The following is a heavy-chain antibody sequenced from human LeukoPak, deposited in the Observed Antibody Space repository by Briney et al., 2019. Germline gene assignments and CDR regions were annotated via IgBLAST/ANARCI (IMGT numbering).Heavy chain of an antibody. V-gene: IGHV3-48*02. CDR3: ARGSSHPTNWFDP. Sequence: GGSLRLSCAASEFAFSTYTMNWVRQAPGKGREWLSYISSGSNIIYYADSVRGRFTISRDNAKRSLFLQMHNLRDEDTAVYYCARGSSHPTNWFDPWGQGTLVTVSS. CDR2: ISSGSNII. J-gene: IGHJ5*02. CDR1: EFAFSTYT. D-gene: IGHD3-10*01.